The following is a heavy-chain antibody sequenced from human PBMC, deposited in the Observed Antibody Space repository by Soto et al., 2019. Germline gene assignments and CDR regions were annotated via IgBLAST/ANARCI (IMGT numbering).Heavy chain of an antibody. CDR3: AKDPGGIAVAGTLRPYSFYI. CDR2: ISGSGGST. D-gene: IGHD6-19*01. V-gene: IGHV3-23*01. Sequence: EVQLLESGGGLVQPGGSLRLSCAASGFTFSSYAMSWVRQAPGKGLEWVSAISGSGGSTYYADSVKGPCTIARDNSKNTLHLQMNSLISEDTAVYYCAKDPGGIAVAGTLRPYSFYIWGQGTMVTVSS. J-gene: IGHJ3*02. CDR1: GFTFSSYA.